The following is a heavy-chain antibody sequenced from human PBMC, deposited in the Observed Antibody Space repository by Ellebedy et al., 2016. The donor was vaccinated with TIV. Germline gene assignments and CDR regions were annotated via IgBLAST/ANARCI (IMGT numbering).Heavy chain of an antibody. J-gene: IGHJ6*02. V-gene: IGHV3-13*01. CDR1: GFTFSSYD. D-gene: IGHD5-18*01. CDR2: IGTAGDT. Sequence: GESLKISCAASGFTFSSYDMHWVRQATGKGLEWVSAIGTAGDTYYPGSVKGRFTISRENAKNSLYLQMNSLRAEDTAVYYCAREYSYGPYYYYGMDVWGQGTTVTVSS. CDR3: AREYSYGPYYYYGMDV.